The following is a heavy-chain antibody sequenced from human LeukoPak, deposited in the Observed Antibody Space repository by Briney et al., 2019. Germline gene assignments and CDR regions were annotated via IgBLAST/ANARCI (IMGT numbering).Heavy chain of an antibody. J-gene: IGHJ4*02. CDR1: GYTFTGYY. V-gene: IGHV1-2*02. CDR3: ASPHLLDFWPLIR. CDR2: INPNSGGT. Sequence: ASVKVSCKASGYTFTGYYMHWVRQAPGQGLEWMGWINPNSGGTNYAQKFQGRVTMTRDTSISTAYMELSRLRSDDTAVYYCASPHLLDFWPLIRWGQGTLVTVSS. D-gene: IGHD3-3*01.